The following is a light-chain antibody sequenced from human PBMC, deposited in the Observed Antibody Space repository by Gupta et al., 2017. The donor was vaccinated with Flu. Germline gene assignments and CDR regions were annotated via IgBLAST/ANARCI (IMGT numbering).Light chain of an antibody. CDR1: QSVSSY. Sequence: SPATLSLSPGERATRSCRASQSVSSYLEWYQQKPGQAPRLLIYDASNRANGIPDRFSGSGSGTDFTLTSSSRETEDFAVYYWQQRSNLLTFGGGTKVEIK. J-gene: IGKJ4*01. CDR3: QQRSNLLT. V-gene: IGKV3-11*01. CDR2: DAS.